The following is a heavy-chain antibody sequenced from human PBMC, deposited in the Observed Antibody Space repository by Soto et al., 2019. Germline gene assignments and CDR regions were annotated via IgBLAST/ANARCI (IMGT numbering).Heavy chain of an antibody. J-gene: IGHJ4*02. CDR2: INAGNGNT. Sequence: GASVKVSCKASGYTFTSYAMHWVRQAPGQRLEWMGWINAGNGNTKYSQKFQGRVTITRDTSASSAYMELSSLRSEDTAVYYCASPQYSSSWRVPFDYWGQGTLVTVYS. V-gene: IGHV1-3*01. CDR1: GYTFTSYA. CDR3: ASPQYSSSWRVPFDY. D-gene: IGHD6-13*01.